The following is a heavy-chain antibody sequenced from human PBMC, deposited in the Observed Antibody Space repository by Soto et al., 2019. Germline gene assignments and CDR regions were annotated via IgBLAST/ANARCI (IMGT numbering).Heavy chain of an antibody. Sequence: GGSLRLSCAVSGLTLSRYWMSWVLQAPGKGLEWVANINQDGSDKNYLDSVKGRFTVSRDNAKNSLYLQMNGLRVEDTAVYFCARGHYGMEDWGQGTTVTVSS. V-gene: IGHV3-7*05. CDR2: INQDGSDK. CDR3: ARGHYGMED. J-gene: IGHJ6*02. CDR1: GLTLSRYW.